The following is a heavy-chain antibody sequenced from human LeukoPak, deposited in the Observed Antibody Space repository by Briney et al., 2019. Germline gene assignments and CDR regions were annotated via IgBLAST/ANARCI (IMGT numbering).Heavy chain of an antibody. CDR2: IIPIFGTA. D-gene: IGHD3-16*01. J-gene: IGHJ4*02. V-gene: IGHV1-69*05. CDR1: GGTFSSYA. CDR3: ARSMGESGYSQFYPFDY. Sequence: SVKVSCKASGGTFSSYAISWGRQAPGQGLEWMGGIIPIFGTANYAQKFQGRVTITTDESTSTAYMELSSLRSEDTAVYYCARSMGESGYSQFYPFDYWGQGTLVTVSS.